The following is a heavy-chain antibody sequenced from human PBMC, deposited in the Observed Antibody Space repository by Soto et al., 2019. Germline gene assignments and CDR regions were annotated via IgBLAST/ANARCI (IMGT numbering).Heavy chain of an antibody. Sequence: QVQLVQSGAEVKKPGASVKVSCKASGYTFTSYAMHWVRQAPGQRLEWMGWINAGNGNTKYSQKFQGRVTITRDTSASTAYMGLSSLRSEDTAVYYCARGEVHYYDILTRYFAYGMDVWGQGTTVTVSS. CDR1: GYTFTSYA. CDR2: INAGNGNT. J-gene: IGHJ6*02. CDR3: ARGEVHYYDILTRYFAYGMDV. D-gene: IGHD3-9*01. V-gene: IGHV1-3*01.